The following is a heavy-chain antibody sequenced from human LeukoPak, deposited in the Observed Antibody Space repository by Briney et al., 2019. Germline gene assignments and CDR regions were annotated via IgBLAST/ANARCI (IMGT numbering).Heavy chain of an antibody. CDR3: ARNWFAGFDP. CDR1: GFTFSSYS. V-gene: IGHV3-48*01. CDR2: ISSSSSTI. D-gene: IGHD3-10*01. J-gene: IGHJ5*02. Sequence: GGSLRLSCAASGFTFSSYSMNWVRQAPGKGLEWVSYISSSSSTIYYADSAKGRFTISRDNAKNSLYLQMNSLRAEDTAVYYCARNWFAGFDPWGQGTLVTVSS.